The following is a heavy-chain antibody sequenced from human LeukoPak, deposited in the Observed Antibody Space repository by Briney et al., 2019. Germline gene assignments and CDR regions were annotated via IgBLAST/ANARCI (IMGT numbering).Heavy chain of an antibody. CDR1: GFSFSSSW. V-gene: IGHV3-74*01. CDR3: TRGINYCFDY. J-gene: IGHJ4*02. D-gene: IGHD1-7*01. CDR2: MNSDGSTT. Sequence: GGSLRLSCAASGFSFSSSWMHWVRQAPGKGLVWVSRMNSDGSTTNYADSVKGRFTISRDNAKNTLFLQMNSLRAEDTAVYFCTRGINYCFDYWGQGTPVTDSS.